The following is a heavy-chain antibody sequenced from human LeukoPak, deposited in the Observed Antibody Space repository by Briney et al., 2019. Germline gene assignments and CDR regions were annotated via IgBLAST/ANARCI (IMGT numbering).Heavy chain of an antibody. V-gene: IGHV3-74*01. CDR2: INSDGSST. J-gene: IGHJ5*02. CDR3: TRDCSSSSCYRSGFDP. Sequence: PGGSLRLSCAASGFTFSSYWMHWVRQAPGKGLVWVSRINSDGSSTNYADSVKGQFTISRDNAKNTLYLQMNSLRAEDTAMYYCTRDCSSSSCYRSGFDPWGQGTLVTVSS. D-gene: IGHD2-2*02. CDR1: GFTFSSYW.